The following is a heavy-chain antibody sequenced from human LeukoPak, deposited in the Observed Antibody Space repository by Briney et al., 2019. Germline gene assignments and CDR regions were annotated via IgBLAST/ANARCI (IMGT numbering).Heavy chain of an antibody. V-gene: IGHV1-2*04. CDR2: INPNSGGT. CDR3: ARERESHRVEGAFDI. Sequence: ASVKVSCKASGYTFTSYDINWVRQATGQGLEWMGWINPNSGGTNYAQKFQGWVTMTRDTSISTAYMELSRLRSDDTAVYYCARERESHRVEGAFDIWGQGTMVTVSS. J-gene: IGHJ3*02. CDR1: GYTFTSYD. D-gene: IGHD1-14*01.